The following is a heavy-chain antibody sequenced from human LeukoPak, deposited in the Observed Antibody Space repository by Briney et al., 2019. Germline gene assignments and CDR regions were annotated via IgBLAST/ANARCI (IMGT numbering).Heavy chain of an antibody. CDR3: TRMTTGHDY. V-gene: IGHV4-34*01. J-gene: IGHJ4*02. CDR1: GVSFDDYY. Sequence: SETLSLTCAVSGVSFDDYYWSWVRQTPGKGLEWIGEINHSGYTNDSPSLKSRVTLSIDTSRKQFSLNLRSVTVADAGICYCTRMTTGHDYWGQGTLVTVSS. CDR2: INHSGYT. D-gene: IGHD4-17*01.